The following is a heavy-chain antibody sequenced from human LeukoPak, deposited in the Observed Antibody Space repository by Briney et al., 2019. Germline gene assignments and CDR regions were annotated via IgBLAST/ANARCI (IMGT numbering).Heavy chain of an antibody. CDR2: ISSSGDT. CDR3: ARARRGYFDY. CDR1: GASISSYY. J-gene: IGHJ4*02. V-gene: IGHV4-4*07. Sequence: PSETLSLTCRVPGASISSYYRNWIRLPAGKGLEWIGRISSSGDTNYNPSLKSRVTMSVDTSKNQFSLKLSSVTAADTAVYYCARARRGYFDYWGQGTLVTVSS. D-gene: IGHD5-12*01.